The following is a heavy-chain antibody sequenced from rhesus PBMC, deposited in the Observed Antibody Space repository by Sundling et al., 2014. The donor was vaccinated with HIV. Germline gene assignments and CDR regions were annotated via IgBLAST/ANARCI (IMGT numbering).Heavy chain of an antibody. Sequence: QVKLQQWGEGLVKPSETLPLTCAVSGASISSHYWSWIRQAPGKGLEWIGRIYGGGGSTDYNPSLKSRVTISIDTSKNQFSLKLTSVTAADTAVYYCAREEWQLYVDYWGQGVLVTVSS. CDR1: GASISSHY. J-gene: IGHJ4*01. CDR2: IYGGGGST. D-gene: IGHD1-44*02. CDR3: AREEWQLYVDY. V-gene: IGHV4S2*01.